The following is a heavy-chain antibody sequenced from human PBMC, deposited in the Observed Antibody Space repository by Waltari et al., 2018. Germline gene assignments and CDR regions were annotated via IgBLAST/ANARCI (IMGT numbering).Heavy chain of an antibody. CDR1: GGSFSGYY. Sequence: QVQLQQWGAGLLKPSETLSLTCAVYGGSFSGYYWSWIRQPPGKGLDWIGEINHSGSTNYNPSLKSRVTISVDTSKNQFSLKLSSVTAADTAVYYCARAEGWFGELFPSYWGQGTLVTVSS. CDR3: ARAEGWFGELFPSY. CDR2: INHSGST. D-gene: IGHD3-10*01. J-gene: IGHJ4*02. V-gene: IGHV4-34*01.